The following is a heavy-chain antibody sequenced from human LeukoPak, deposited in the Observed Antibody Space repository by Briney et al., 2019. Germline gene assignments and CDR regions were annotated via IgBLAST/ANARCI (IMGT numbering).Heavy chain of an antibody. J-gene: IGHJ4*02. CDR3: AKGSHDSRECDY. Sequence: GGSLRLSCGASEFTFSSHAMSWVRQAPGKGLEWASAISGTGAGTYYADSVKGRFTISRDNSKNTVYLQMNSLRADDTAVYYCAKGSHDSRECDYWGQGTLVTVSA. D-gene: IGHD3-22*01. CDR1: EFTFSSHA. V-gene: IGHV3-23*01. CDR2: ISGTGAGT.